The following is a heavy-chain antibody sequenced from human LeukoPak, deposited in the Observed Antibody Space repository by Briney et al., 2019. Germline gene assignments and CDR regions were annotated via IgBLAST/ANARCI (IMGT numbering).Heavy chain of an antibody. D-gene: IGHD5-18*01. CDR3: ARGYSYGSY. CDR2: IYYTGST. V-gene: IGHV4-59*01. CDR1: GGSISNYY. Sequence: PSETLSLTCTVSGGSISNYYWSWIRQPPGKGLEWIGYIYYTGSTNYNPSLKSRVTISVDTSKNQFSLKLNSVTAADTAVYYCARGYSYGSYWGQGILVTVSS. J-gene: IGHJ4*02.